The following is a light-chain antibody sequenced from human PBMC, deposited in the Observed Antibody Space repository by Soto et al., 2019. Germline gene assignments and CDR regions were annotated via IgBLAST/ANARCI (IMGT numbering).Light chain of an antibody. Sequence: DITKNQTPSVQPASVSDRVTITCRASQSISSWLAWYQQKPGKAPKLLIYDASSMESGVPSRFSGSGSGTEFTLTISSLQSEDFAGYYCQQYNNWCMTFCQGARLEIK. CDR2: DAS. CDR3: QQYNNWCMT. CDR1: QSISSW. J-gene: IGKJ5*01. V-gene: IGKV1-5*01.